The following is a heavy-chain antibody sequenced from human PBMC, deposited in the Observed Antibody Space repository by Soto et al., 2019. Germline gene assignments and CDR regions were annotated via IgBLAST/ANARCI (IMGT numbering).Heavy chain of an antibody. CDR1: GLTFNSYA. D-gene: IGHD2-21*02. CDR2: VDGSGFTS. Sequence: EVQLLESGGGLVQPGGSLRLSCAASGLTFNSYAMTWVRQAPGRGLEWVSGVDGSGFTSYHADSVKDRFTISRDNSKNTLYLQMNSLRAEDTAVYYCAKALGLYCGGDCFDAFDVWGQGAIVSVSS. V-gene: IGHV3-23*01. CDR3: AKALGLYCGGDCFDAFDV. J-gene: IGHJ3*01.